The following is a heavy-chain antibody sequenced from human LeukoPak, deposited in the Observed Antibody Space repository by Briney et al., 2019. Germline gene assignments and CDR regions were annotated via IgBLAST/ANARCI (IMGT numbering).Heavy chain of an antibody. CDR2: MNPNSGNT. CDR3: ARGLGYCSSTSCYRWFDP. V-gene: IGHV1-8*01. CDR1: GYTFTSYD. D-gene: IGHD2-2*01. Sequence: ASVKVSCKASGYTFTSYDINWVRQAPGQGLEWMGWMNPNSGNTGYAQKFQGRVTMTRNTSISTAHMELSSLRSEDTAVYYCARGLGYCSSTSCYRWFDPWGQGTLVTVSS. J-gene: IGHJ5*02.